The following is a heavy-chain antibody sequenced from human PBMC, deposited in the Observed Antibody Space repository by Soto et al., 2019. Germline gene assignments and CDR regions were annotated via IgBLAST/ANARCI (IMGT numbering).Heavy chain of an antibody. CDR3: AKVVCTINCNNY. Sequence: EVQLFESGGGLIQPGGSLRLSCTASGFTFSSYAMSWVRQAPGKGLEWVSSISGGGDTTNYADSVKGRFTISRDNSKSTLFLQMNSLRAEDTAIYYCAKVVCTINCNNYWGQGTLVTVSS. D-gene: IGHD2-8*01. V-gene: IGHV3-23*01. J-gene: IGHJ4*02. CDR1: GFTFSSYA. CDR2: ISGGGDTT.